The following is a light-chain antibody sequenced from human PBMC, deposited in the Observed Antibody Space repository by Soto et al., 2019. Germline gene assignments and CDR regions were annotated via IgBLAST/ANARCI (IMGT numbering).Light chain of an antibody. CDR3: SSYAGSNKLGV. CDR1: SSDVGGYNY. V-gene: IGLV2-8*01. Sequence: QSVLTQPPSASGSPGQSVTISCTGTSSDVGGYNYVSWYQQHPGKAPKLMIYEVSKRPSGVPDRFSGSKSGNTASLTVSGLQAEDEADYYCSSYAGSNKLGVFGTGTKVTVL. J-gene: IGLJ1*01. CDR2: EVS.